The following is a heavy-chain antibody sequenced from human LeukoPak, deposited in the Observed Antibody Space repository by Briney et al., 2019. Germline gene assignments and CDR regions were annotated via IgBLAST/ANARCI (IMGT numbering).Heavy chain of an antibody. J-gene: IGHJ4*02. V-gene: IGHV4-34*01. Sequence: SETLSLTCPVYSASFSGYYWSWVRQPPGKWLEWNGEINHSGSTNYNPSLKSRVTISVDTSKNQFSLKLSSVTAADTAVYYCARLRFLEWLSVDYWGQGTLVTVSS. CDR1: SASFSGYY. CDR2: INHSGST. CDR3: ARLRFLEWLSVDY. D-gene: IGHD3-3*01.